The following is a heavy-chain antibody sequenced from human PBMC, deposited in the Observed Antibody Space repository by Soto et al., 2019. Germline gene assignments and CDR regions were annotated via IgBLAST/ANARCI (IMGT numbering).Heavy chain of an antibody. Sequence: SVKVSCKASGGTFSSYAISWVRQAPGQGLEWMGGIIPIFGTANYAQKFQGRVTITADESTSTAYMELSSLRSEDTAVYYCARVLITIFGVAYYYYYGMDVWGQGTTVTVSS. J-gene: IGHJ6*02. CDR3: ARVLITIFGVAYYYYYGMDV. V-gene: IGHV1-69*13. CDR2: IIPIFGTA. D-gene: IGHD3-3*01. CDR1: GGTFSSYA.